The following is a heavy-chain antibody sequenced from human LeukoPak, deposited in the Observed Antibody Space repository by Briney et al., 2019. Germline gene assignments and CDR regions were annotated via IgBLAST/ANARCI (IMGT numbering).Heavy chain of an antibody. CDR3: ARELDSSGYSSPFDY. CDR1: GFTFSSYW. Sequence: GGSLRLSCAASGFTFSSYWMHWVRQAPGKGLVWVSVIYSGGSTYYADSVKGRFTISRDNSKNTLYLQMNSLRAEDTAVYYCARELDSSGYSSPFDYWGQGTLVTVSS. J-gene: IGHJ4*02. CDR2: IYSGGST. D-gene: IGHD3-22*01. V-gene: IGHV3-66*02.